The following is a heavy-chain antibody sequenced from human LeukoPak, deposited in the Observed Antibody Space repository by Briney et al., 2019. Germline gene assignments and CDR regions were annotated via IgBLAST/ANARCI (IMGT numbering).Heavy chain of an antibody. Sequence: GGSLRLSCAASGFIFSDHYMDWVRQAPGKGLEWVGRSRNKANSHTTEYAASVKGRFTVSRDNSKNSLYLQMNSLKTEDTAAYYCVRGRNGFDYWGPGTLVTVSS. J-gene: IGHJ4*02. CDR3: VRGRNGFDY. D-gene: IGHD2-8*01. CDR2: SRNKANSHTT. V-gene: IGHV3-72*01. CDR1: GFIFSDHY.